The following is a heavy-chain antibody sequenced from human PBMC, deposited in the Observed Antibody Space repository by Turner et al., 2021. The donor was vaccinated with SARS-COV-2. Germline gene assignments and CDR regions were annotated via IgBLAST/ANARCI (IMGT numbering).Heavy chain of an antibody. J-gene: IGHJ4*02. CDR3: AREGGAGSVAY. Sequence: QVQLVASGGGVVKPGGSLRLSCAASGFTFSDYYMGWIRQAPGKGLEWVSYISSIGGTTYYADSVEGRFTVSRDNAENSLYLQMDSLRAEDTAVYYCAREGGAGSVAYWGQGALVTVSS. D-gene: IGHD6-19*01. CDR1: GFTFSDYY. V-gene: IGHV3-11*01. CDR2: ISSIGGTT.